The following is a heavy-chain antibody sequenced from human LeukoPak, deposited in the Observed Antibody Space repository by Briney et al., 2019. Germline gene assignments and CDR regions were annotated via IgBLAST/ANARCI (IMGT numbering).Heavy chain of an antibody. CDR3: AKVKQWLVPGLDSDY. CDR1: GDSISNYY. Sequence: SETLSLTCTVSGDSISNYYWSWIRQPPGKKLEWIGYIYYRGSTNYNPSLQSRVTISVDTSKNQFSLHLSSVTAADTAVYYCAKVKQWLVPGLDSDYWGQGTLVTVSS. CDR2: IYYRGST. J-gene: IGHJ4*02. D-gene: IGHD6-19*01. V-gene: IGHV4-59*01.